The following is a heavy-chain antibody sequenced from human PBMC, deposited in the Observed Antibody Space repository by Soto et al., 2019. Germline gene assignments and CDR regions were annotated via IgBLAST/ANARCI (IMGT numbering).Heavy chain of an antibody. CDR2: ISHLENT. D-gene: IGHD5-12*01. Sequence: PSETLSLTCTVSGASISYGVFSWSWIRQSPGKGLEWIGYISHLENTYFHPSFKSRLTMSIDRSRNQFSLNLSSVTAADRAVYYCVRGGGYDPFDYWGPGVMVTVYS. CDR3: VRGGGYDPFDY. CDR1: GASISYGVFS. V-gene: IGHV4-30-2*06. J-gene: IGHJ4*02.